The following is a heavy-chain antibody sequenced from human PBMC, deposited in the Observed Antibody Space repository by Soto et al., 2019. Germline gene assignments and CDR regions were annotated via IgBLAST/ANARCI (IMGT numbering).Heavy chain of an antibody. J-gene: IGHJ4*02. D-gene: IGHD5-12*01. Sequence: SETLSLTCAVSGGSISSYYWNWIRQPPGKGLEWIGYIYYSGSTNYNPSLKSRVTLSVDTSKHQFSLKVSSVTAADTAVYYCARDRDGYNYFDYWGQGTLVTVSS. CDR3: ARDRDGYNYFDY. V-gene: IGHV4-59*01. CDR2: IYYSGST. CDR1: GGSISSYY.